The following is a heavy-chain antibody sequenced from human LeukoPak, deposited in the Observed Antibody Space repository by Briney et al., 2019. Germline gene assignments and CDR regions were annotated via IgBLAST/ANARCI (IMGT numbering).Heavy chain of an antibody. D-gene: IGHD3-10*01. CDR2: IYSGGST. V-gene: IGHV3-53*01. CDR3: AREKGEVLLFDI. J-gene: IGHJ3*02. Sequence: GGSLRLSCAASGFTVSSNYMSWVRQAPGKGLEWVSVIYSGGSTYYADSVKGRFTISRDNSKNTLYLQMNSLRAEDTAVYYCAREKGEVLLFDIWGQGTMVTVSS. CDR1: GFTVSSNY.